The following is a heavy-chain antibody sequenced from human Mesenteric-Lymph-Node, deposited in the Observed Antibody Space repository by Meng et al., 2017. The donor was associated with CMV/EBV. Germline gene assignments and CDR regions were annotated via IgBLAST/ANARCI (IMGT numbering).Heavy chain of an antibody. V-gene: IGHV1-2*02. CDR1: AYSFNDYV. D-gene: IGHD6-13*01. J-gene: IGHJ4*02. Sequence: ASVKVSCKASAYSFNDYVMNWVGQAPGQGLEWMGWINPNSGGTNYAQKFQGRVTMTRDTSISTAYMELSRLRSDDTAVYYCARDSERVYSSSWYSYDYWGQGTLVTVSS. CDR2: INPNSGGT. CDR3: ARDSERVYSSSWYSYDY.